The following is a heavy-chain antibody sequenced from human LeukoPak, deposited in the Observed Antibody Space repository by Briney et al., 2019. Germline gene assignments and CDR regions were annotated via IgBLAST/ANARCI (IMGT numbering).Heavy chain of an antibody. CDR2: INHSGST. CDR3: ARGTSSWYRT. J-gene: IGHJ5*02. D-gene: IGHD6-13*01. V-gene: IGHV4-34*01. CDR1: GGSFSGYY. Sequence: SETLSLTCAVYGGSFSGYYWSWIRQPPGKGLEWIGEINHSGSTNYNPSLKSRVTIPVDTSKNQFSLKLSSVTAADTAVYYCARGTSSWYRTWGQGTLVTVSS.